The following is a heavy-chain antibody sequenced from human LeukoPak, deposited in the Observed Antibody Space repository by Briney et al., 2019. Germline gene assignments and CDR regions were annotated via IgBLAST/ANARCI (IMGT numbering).Heavy chain of an antibody. CDR3: ATFEYSSYQSFDY. CDR2: ISYDGSNK. J-gene: IGHJ4*02. CDR1: GFTFDDYA. D-gene: IGHD6-6*01. Sequence: GGSLRLSCAASGFTFDDYAMHWVRQAPGKGLEWVAVISYDGSNKYYADSVKGRFTISRDNSKNTLYLQMNSLRAEDTAVYYCATFEYSSYQSFDYWGQGTLVTVSS. V-gene: IGHV3-30*03.